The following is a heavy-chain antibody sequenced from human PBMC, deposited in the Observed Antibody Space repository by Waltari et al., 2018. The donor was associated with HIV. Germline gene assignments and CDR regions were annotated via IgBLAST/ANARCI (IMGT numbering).Heavy chain of an antibody. CDR2: IYYCGIT. CDR3: ARLFYSGYAGWFDP. V-gene: IGHV4-39*01. CDR1: GGPISSSSYY. D-gene: IGHD5-12*01. Sequence: QLQLQESGPGLVKPSETLSLTCTVSGGPISSSSYYWGWIRQPPGKGLEWIGSIYYCGITYYNPSLKSRVTISVDTSKNQFSLKLSSVTAADTAVYYRARLFYSGYAGWFDPWGQGTLVTVSS. J-gene: IGHJ5*02.